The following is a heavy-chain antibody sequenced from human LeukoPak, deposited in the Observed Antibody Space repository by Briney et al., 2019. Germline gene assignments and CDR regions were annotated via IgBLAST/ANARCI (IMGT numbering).Heavy chain of an antibody. D-gene: IGHD3-22*01. V-gene: IGHV3-30*02. J-gene: IGHJ4*02. CDR3: AKDPTHYRVWDYYETIGLSY. CDR2: IRYDGSNK. Sequence: GGSLRLSCAASGFTFSIYGMYWVRQAPGKGLEWVAFIRYDGSNKYYADSVKGRFTISRDNSKNTLNLQMNSLRAEDTAVYYCAKDPTHYRVWDYYETIGLSYWGQGTLVTVSS. CDR1: GFTFSIYG.